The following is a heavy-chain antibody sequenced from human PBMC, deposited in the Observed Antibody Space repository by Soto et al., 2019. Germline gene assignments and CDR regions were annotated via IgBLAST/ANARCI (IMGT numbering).Heavy chain of an antibody. J-gene: IGHJ3*02. Sequence: EVQLLESGGGLVQPGGSLRLSCAASGFTFSSYAMSWVRQAPGKGLEWVSGISGSGGSTYYADSVKGRFTISRDNTKNTLYQQMNSLRVEDTAVYYCAKVATGGGWYWEDDAFDIGGQGTMVTVSS. V-gene: IGHV3-23*01. CDR3: AKVATGGGWYWEDDAFDI. CDR1: GFTFSSYA. CDR2: ISGSGGST. D-gene: IGHD6-19*01.